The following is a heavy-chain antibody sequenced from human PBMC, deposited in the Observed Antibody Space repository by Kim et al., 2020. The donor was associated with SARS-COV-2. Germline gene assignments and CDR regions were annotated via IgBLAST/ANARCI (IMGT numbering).Heavy chain of an antibody. V-gene: IGHV4-34*01. D-gene: IGHD2-2*01. CDR3: ARVTLGDIVVVPAAAHLDY. CDR1: GGSFSGYC. CDR2: INHSEST. J-gene: IGHJ4*02. Sequence: SETLSLTCAVSGGSFSGYCWSWIRQPPGKGLEWIGEINHSESTNYNPSLKSRVTISVDTSKNQFSLKLSSVTAADTAVYYCARVTLGDIVVVPAAAHLDYWGQGTLVTVSS.